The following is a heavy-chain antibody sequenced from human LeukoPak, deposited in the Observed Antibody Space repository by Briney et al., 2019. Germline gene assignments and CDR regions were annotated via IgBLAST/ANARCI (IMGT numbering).Heavy chain of an antibody. V-gene: IGHV3-53*01. CDR1: GFIASSNY. J-gene: IGHJ4*02. CDR2: IYSGGST. CDR3: ATGGRSGVALEQ. Sequence: PGGSLRLSCVVSGFIASSNYMSWVRQAPGKGLEWISLIYSGGSTYYADSVMGRSTISRDSSKTTLFLQMNSLRAEDTAVYYCATGGRSGVALEQWGQGTLVTVSS. D-gene: IGHD3-3*01.